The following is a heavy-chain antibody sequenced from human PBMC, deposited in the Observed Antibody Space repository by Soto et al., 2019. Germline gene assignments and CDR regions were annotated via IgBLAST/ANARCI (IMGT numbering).Heavy chain of an antibody. CDR2: IYYSGST. Sequence: SETLSLTCSVSGASVSSGSHYWSWIRQSPGKGLEWIGFIYYSGSTNYNPSLKSRVTISVDTSKNQFSLKLSSVTAADTAVYYCARDLRGYSGYEYYFDYWGQGTLVTVSS. V-gene: IGHV4-61*01. J-gene: IGHJ4*02. CDR3: ARDLRGYSGYEYYFDY. CDR1: GASVSSGSHY. D-gene: IGHD5-12*01.